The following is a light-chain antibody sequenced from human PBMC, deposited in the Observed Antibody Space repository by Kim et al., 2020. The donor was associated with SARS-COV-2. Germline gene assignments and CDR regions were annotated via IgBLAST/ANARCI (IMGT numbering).Light chain of an antibody. CDR3: QQYAKSPRT. CDR1: QIISSNY. Sequence: PGRRATHSCTASQIISSNYLAWNQQKPSQAPRLLIYRASSRATGIPDRFSGGGSGADFTLTISSLEPEDFAMYYCQQYAKSPRTFGQGTKVDIK. J-gene: IGKJ1*01. CDR2: RAS. V-gene: IGKV3-20*01.